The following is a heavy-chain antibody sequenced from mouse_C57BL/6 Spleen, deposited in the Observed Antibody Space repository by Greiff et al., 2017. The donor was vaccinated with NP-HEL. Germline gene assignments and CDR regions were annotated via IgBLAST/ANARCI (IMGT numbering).Heavy chain of an antibody. V-gene: IGHV1-82*01. J-gene: IGHJ4*01. CDR2: IYPGDGDT. CDR3: ARQLPYAMDY. Sequence: VQLKQSGPELVKPGASVKISCKASGYAFSSSWMNWVKQRPGKGLEWIGRIYPGDGDTNYNGKFKGKATLTADKSSSTAYMQLSSLTSEDSAVYFCARQLPYAMDYWGQGTSVTVSS. CDR1: GYAFSSSW. D-gene: IGHD5-5*01.